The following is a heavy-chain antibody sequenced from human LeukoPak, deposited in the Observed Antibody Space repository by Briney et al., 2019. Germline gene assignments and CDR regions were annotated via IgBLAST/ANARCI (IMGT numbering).Heavy chain of an antibody. Sequence: PGRSLRLSCAASGFTFSSYSMNWVRQAPGKGLEWVSSISSSSGYIYYADSVKGRFTISRDNGKNSLYLQMNSLRAEDTAVYYCAREWFGELLDGYWGQGTLVTVSS. CDR2: ISSSSGYI. J-gene: IGHJ4*02. CDR1: GFTFSSYS. D-gene: IGHD3-10*01. CDR3: AREWFGELLDGY. V-gene: IGHV3-21*01.